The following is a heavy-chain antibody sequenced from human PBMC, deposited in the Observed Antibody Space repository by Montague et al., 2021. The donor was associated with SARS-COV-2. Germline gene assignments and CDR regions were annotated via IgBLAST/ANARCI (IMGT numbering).Heavy chain of an antibody. CDR1: GGSFSDYY. D-gene: IGHD6-25*01. Sequence: SQTLSLTCAVYGGSFSDYYWSWVRRPPGKGLEWIGDINHRGNTNVSPNLKSRVTISVDTSKNQFSLKLTSVTAADSVVYYCARGQSGSYSGGWVPVALFDFYHYMDIWGRGTTVAVSS. J-gene: IGHJ6*03. V-gene: IGHV4-34*01. CDR2: INHRGNT. CDR3: ARGQSGSYSGGWVPVALFDFYHYMDI.